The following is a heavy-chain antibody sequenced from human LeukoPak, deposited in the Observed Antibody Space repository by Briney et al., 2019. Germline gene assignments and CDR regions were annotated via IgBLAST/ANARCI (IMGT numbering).Heavy chain of an antibody. CDR3: ARAPFGELLFHYYYGMDV. V-gene: IGHV4-59*12. Sequence: SEALSLTCTVSGGSISSYYWSWIRQPPGKGLEWIGYIYYSGSTNYNPSLKSRVTISVDTSKNQFSLKLSSVTAADTAVYYCARAPFGELLFHYYYGMDVWGQGTTVTVSS. J-gene: IGHJ6*02. CDR1: GGSISSYY. D-gene: IGHD3-10*01. CDR2: IYYSGST.